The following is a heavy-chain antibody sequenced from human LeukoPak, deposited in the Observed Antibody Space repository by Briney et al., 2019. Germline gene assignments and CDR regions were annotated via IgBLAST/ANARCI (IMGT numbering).Heavy chain of an antibody. D-gene: IGHD3-3*01. Sequence: PGGSLRLSCAASGLTFSSYWMSWVRQAPGKGLEWVANIKQDGSEKYYVDSVKGRFTISRDNAKNSLYLQMNSLGAEDTAVYYCARSVDFWSGYYADWFDPWGQGTLVTVSS. J-gene: IGHJ5*02. CDR3: ARSVDFWSGYYADWFDP. V-gene: IGHV3-7*01. CDR1: GLTFSSYW. CDR2: IKQDGSEK.